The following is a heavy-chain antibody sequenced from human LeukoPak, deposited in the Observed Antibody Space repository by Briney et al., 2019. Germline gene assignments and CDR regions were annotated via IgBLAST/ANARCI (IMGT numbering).Heavy chain of an antibody. J-gene: IGHJ4*02. D-gene: IGHD5-18*01. CDR3: ASWGARGYSYGYHY. CDR2: INHSGST. CDR1: GGSFSGYY. V-gene: IGHV4-34*01. Sequence: SETLSLTCAVYGGSFSGYYWSWIRQPPGKGLEWIGDINHSGSTNYNPSLKSRVTISVDTSKNQFPLKLSSVTAADTAVYYCASWGARGYSYGYHYWGQGTLVTVSS.